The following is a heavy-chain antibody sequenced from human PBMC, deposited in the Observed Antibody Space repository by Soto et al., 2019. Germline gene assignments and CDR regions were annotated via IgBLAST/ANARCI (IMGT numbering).Heavy chain of an antibody. J-gene: IGHJ4*02. Sequence: SETLSLTCTVSGGSISSGDHYWNWIRQPPGKGLEWIGYVYYSGTTFYNPSLKSRVTISLDTSKSQFSLKLISVTAADTAVYYCAREGYAVVLGATIFDYWGQGALVTVSS. CDR2: VYYSGTT. V-gene: IGHV4-30-4*01. D-gene: IGHD5-12*01. CDR1: GGSISSGDHY. CDR3: AREGYAVVLGATIFDY.